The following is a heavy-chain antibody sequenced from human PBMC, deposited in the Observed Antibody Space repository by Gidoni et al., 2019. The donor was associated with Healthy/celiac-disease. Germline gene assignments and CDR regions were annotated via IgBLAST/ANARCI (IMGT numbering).Heavy chain of an antibody. V-gene: IGHV4-34*01. CDR1: GGSVSGYY. J-gene: IGHJ6*03. Sequence: QVQLQQWGAGLLKPSETLSLTYAVYGGSVSGYYWSWIRQPPGKGLEWIGEINHSGSTNYNPSLKSLVTISVDTSKNQFSLKLSSVTAADTAVYYCARIKRGSYYGVVDYYMDVWGKGTTVIVSS. D-gene: IGHD1-26*01. CDR3: ARIKRGSYYGVVDYYMDV. CDR2: INHSGST.